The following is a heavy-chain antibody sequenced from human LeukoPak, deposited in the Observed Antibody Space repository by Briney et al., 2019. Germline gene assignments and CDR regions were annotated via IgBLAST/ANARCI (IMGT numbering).Heavy chain of an antibody. Sequence: GRSLRLSCAASGFTFDDYAMDWVRQAPGKGLEWVSGISWNSGSIGYADSVKGRFTISRDNAKNSLYLQMNSLRAEDTALYYCAKDIGIAAAGNDAFDIWGQGTMVTVSS. CDR2: ISWNSGSI. J-gene: IGHJ3*02. V-gene: IGHV3-9*01. CDR3: AKDIGIAAAGNDAFDI. CDR1: GFTFDDYA. D-gene: IGHD6-13*01.